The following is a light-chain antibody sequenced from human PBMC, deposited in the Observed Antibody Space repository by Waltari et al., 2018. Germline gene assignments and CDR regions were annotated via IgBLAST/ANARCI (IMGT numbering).Light chain of an antibody. CDR3: QNQERLPAT. CDR1: QSGRRY. CDR2: AAS. V-gene: IGKV3-20*01. J-gene: IGKJ1*01. Sequence: SGRARQSGRRYIGRYQQIPGQAPRLLIDAASSRAPGSPDRFSGSGCGTDFSLTISRLEPEDLAVYDCQNQERLPATFGQGTKVDIK.